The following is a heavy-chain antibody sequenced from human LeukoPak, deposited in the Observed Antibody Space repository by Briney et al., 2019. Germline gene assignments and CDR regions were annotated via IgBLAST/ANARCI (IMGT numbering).Heavy chain of an antibody. J-gene: IGHJ6*04. V-gene: IGHV4-34*01. CDR2: INHSGST. CDR1: GGSFSGYY. D-gene: IGHD2-2*01. Sequence: SETLSLTCAVYGGSFSGYYWSWIRQPPGKGLEWIGEINHSGSTNYNPSLKSRVTISVDTSKNQFSLKLSSVTAADTAVYYCARGDWTLVVPAAKGYYYGMDVWGKGTTVTVSS. CDR3: ARGDWTLVVPAAKGYYYGMDV.